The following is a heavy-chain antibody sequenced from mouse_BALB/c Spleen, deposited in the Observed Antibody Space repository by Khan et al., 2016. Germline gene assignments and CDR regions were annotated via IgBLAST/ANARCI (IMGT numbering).Heavy chain of an antibody. D-gene: IGHD2-4*01. CDR1: GYTFTDYE. Sequence: QVQLQQSGAELVRPGASVKLSCKALGYTFTDYEMHWVKQTPVRGLEWIGAIHPGNGGSAYNQNFKGKATLTADIPSSTAYMELSSLTSEDSAVYFCTKGLRRGYYFDYWGQGTTLTVSS. V-gene: IGHV1-15*01. CDR3: TKGLRRGYYFDY. J-gene: IGHJ2*01. CDR2: IHPGNGGS.